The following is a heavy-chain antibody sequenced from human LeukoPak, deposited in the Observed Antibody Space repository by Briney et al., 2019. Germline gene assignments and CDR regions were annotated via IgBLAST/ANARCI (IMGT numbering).Heavy chain of an antibody. Sequence: ASVKVSCKVSGYTVTELSMHWVRQAPGKGLEWMGGFDPEDGETIYAQKFQGRVTMTEDTSTDTAYMELSSLRSEDTAVYYCATFRDDAGWFDPWGQGTLVTVSS. CDR1: GYTVTELS. J-gene: IGHJ5*02. V-gene: IGHV1-24*01. D-gene: IGHD1-1*01. CDR3: ATFRDDAGWFDP. CDR2: FDPEDGET.